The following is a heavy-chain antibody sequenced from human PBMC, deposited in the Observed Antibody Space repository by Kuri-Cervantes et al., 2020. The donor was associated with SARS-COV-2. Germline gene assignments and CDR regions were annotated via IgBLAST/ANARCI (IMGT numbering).Heavy chain of an antibody. Sequence: ASVKVSCKASGYTFTGYYMHWVRQAPGQGLEWMGWINPNSGGTNYAQKFQGWVTMTRDTSISTAYMELSRLRSDDTAVYYCARERVGYCSGGSCYASDYYYYGMDVWGQGITVTVSS. CDR1: GYTFTGYY. J-gene: IGHJ6*02. CDR3: ARERVGYCSGGSCYASDYYYYGMDV. CDR2: INPNSGGT. V-gene: IGHV1-2*04. D-gene: IGHD2-15*01.